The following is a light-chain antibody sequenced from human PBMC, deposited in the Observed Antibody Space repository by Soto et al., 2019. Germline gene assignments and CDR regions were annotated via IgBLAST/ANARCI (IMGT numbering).Light chain of an antibody. Sequence: DIQMTQSPSSLSASVGDRVTITCRASPGISNYLAWYQQKPGKVPKLLIYAASTLQSGVPSRFSGSGSGTDFTLTISSLQPEDVATYYCQTYNSARWTFGQGTKVEIK. CDR2: AAS. CDR1: PGISNY. J-gene: IGKJ1*01. CDR3: QTYNSARWT. V-gene: IGKV1-27*01.